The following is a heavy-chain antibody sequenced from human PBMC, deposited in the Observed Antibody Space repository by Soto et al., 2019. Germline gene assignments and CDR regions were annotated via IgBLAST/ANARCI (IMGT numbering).Heavy chain of an antibody. D-gene: IGHD3-10*01. J-gene: IGHJ4*02. CDR2: SGAYNGDT. CDR3: ARDYSGSGSYFYY. Sequence: ASVKVSCKASGYTFTRYGISWVRQAPGQGLEWMGWSGAYNGDTDYAQKFQGRVAMTTDPSTSTAYMELRSLKSDDTAVYYCARDYSGSGSYFYYWGQGTLVTVSS. CDR1: GYTFTRYG. V-gene: IGHV1-18*01.